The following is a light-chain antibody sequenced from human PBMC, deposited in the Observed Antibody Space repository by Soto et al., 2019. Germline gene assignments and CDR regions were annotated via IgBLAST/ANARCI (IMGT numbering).Light chain of an antibody. J-gene: IGKJ4*01. CDR2: VAS. CDR1: QSVGTY. CDR3: QQSSSTPQT. Sequence: DIQMTQSPSSLSASVGDRVTITCRASQSVGTYLSWYRQKQGKAPKLLINVASTLQSGVPSRFSGSRSGTDFTLAISSLQPEDFATYYCQQSSSTPQTFGGGTKVDIK. V-gene: IGKV1-39*01.